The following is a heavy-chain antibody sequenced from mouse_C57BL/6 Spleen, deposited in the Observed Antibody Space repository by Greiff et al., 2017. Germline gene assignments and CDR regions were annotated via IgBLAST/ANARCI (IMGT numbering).Heavy chain of an antibody. CDR2: IYPGDGDT. CDR3: ARGSYYSNHYYAMDY. V-gene: IGHV1-80*01. Sequence: VQLQESGAELVKPGASVKISCKASGYAFSSYWMNWVKQRPGKGLEWIGQIYPGDGDTNYNGKFKGKDTLTADKSSSTAYMQLSSLTSEDSAVYFCARGSYYSNHYYAMDYWGQGTSVTVSS. J-gene: IGHJ4*01. CDR1: GYAFSSYW. D-gene: IGHD2-5*01.